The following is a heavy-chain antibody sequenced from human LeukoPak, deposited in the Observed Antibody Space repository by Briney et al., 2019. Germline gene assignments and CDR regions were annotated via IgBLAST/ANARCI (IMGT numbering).Heavy chain of an antibody. D-gene: IGHD7-27*01. CDR1: GFTFSSYA. CDR2: ISGSGGST. CDR3: AKDGGLWVSAHWGDS. J-gene: IGHJ4*02. Sequence: PGGSLRLSCAASGFTFSSYAMSWVRQAPGKGLEWVSAISGSGGSTYYADSVKGRFTISRDNSKNTLYPQMNSLRAEDTAVYYCAKDGGLWVSAHWGDSWGRGTLVTVSS. V-gene: IGHV3-23*01.